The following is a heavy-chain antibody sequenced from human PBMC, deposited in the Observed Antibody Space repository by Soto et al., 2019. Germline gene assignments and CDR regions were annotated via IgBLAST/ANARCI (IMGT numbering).Heavy chain of an antibody. CDR2: ISGSGGST. CDR3: AKEYSGYDLGYYFDY. CDR1: GFTFSSYA. J-gene: IGHJ4*02. V-gene: IGHV3-23*01. D-gene: IGHD5-12*01. Sequence: TGGSLRLSCAASGFTFSSYAMSWVRQAPGKGLEWVSAISGSGGSTYYADSVKGRFTISRDNSKNTLYLQMNSLRAEDTAVYYCAKEYSGYDLGYYFDYWGQGTLVTVSS.